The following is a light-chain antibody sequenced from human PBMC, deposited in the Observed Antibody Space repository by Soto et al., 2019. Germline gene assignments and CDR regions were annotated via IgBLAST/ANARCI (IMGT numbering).Light chain of an antibody. V-gene: IGLV1-36*01. J-gene: IGLJ1*01. CDR2: YDD. Sequence: QSVLTQPPSVSEAPRQRVTISCSGSSSNIGNNAVNWYQQLPGKAPKLLIYYDDLLPSGVSDRFSGSKSGTSASLAISGLQSEDEADYCCAAWDGSLNGYVFGTGTKSPS. CDR1: SSNIGNNA. CDR3: AAWDGSLNGYV.